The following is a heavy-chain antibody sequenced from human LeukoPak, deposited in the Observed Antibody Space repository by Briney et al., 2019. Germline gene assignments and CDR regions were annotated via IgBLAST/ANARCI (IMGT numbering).Heavy chain of an antibody. CDR1: GGSISSSSYY. CDR2: IYYSGST. CDR3: ARHSCSSTSCPFDY. V-gene: IGHV4-39*01. D-gene: IGHD2-2*01. Sequence: SESLSLTCTVSGGSISSSSYYRGWIRQPPGKGLEWIGSIYYSGSTYYNPSLKSRVTISVDTSKNQFSLKLSSVTAADTAVYYCARHSCSSTSCPFDYWGQGTLVTVSS. J-gene: IGHJ4*02.